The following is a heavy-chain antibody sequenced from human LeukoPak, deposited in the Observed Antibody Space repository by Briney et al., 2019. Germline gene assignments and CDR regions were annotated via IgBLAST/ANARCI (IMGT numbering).Heavy chain of an antibody. Sequence: GASVKVSCKASGGTFSSYAISWVRQAPGQGVEWRGGIIPIFGTANYAQKFQGRVTITADESTSTAYMELSSLRSEDTAVYYCARDTELRYFDWLLYGMDVWGQGTTVTVSS. CDR1: GGTFSSYA. CDR2: IIPIFGTA. CDR3: ARDTELRYFDWLLYGMDV. V-gene: IGHV1-69*13. J-gene: IGHJ6*02. D-gene: IGHD3-9*01.